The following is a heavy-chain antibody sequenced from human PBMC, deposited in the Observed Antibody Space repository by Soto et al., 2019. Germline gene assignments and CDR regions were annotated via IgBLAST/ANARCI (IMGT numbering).Heavy chain of an antibody. CDR2: VYPTGST. D-gene: IGHD3-3*01. J-gene: IGHJ5*02. V-gene: IGHV4-61*01. CDR3: ANDFAYEAS. CDR1: GGSFKSGSYS. Sequence: SETLSLTCTVSGGSFKSGSYSWSWIRQPPGKGLEWMGYVYPTGSTSYNPSLKSRVSISMATSNNQFSLNLHSVTAADPAVYFCANDFAYEASWGQGTLVTVSS.